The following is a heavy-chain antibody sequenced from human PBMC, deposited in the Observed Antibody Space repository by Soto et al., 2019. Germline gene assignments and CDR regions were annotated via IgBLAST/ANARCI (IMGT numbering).Heavy chain of an antibody. J-gene: IGHJ4*02. D-gene: IGHD4-17*01. CDR1: GGTFSSYT. Sequence: QVQLVQSGAEVKKPGSSVKVSCKASGGTFSSYTISWVRQAPGQGLEWMGRIIPILGIANYAQKFQGRVTIPADKSTSTAYLELSGLRSEDTAVYYGAITDYGEGGDYWGQGTLVTVSS. CDR3: AITDYGEGGDY. V-gene: IGHV1-69*02. CDR2: IIPILGIA.